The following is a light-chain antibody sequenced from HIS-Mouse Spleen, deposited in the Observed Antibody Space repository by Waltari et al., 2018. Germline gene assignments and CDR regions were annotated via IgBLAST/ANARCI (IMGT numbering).Light chain of an antibody. CDR1: STDAGDFNY. V-gene: IGLV2-14*03. CDR3: SSYTSSSTWV. CDR2: DVS. Sequence: QSALTQPASVSGSPVQSITIPCTRTSTDAGDFNYFSWYQQHPGKAPELMIYDVSNRPSGVSNRISGSKSGNTASLTISGLQAEDEADYYCSSYTSSSTWVFGGGTKLTVL. J-gene: IGLJ3*02.